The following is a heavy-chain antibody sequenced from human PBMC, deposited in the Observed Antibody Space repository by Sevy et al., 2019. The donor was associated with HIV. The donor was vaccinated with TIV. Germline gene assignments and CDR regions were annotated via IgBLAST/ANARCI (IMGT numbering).Heavy chain of an antibody. CDR2: ISSSSNYI. Sequence: GGSLRLSCADSGFTFSTYSMNWVRQGPGKGLEWVSSISSSSNYIYYADSVKGRFTVSRDNAKNSLYLQMNSLSAEDTGVYYCERDRKEEYSAYDGAGYYGIDFWGQGTTVTVSS. CDR1: GFTFSTYS. D-gene: IGHD5-12*01. CDR3: ERDRKEEYSAYDGAGYYGIDF. J-gene: IGHJ6*02. V-gene: IGHV3-21*01.